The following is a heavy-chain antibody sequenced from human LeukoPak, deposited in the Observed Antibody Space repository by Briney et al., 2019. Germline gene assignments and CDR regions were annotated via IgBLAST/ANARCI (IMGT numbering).Heavy chain of an antibody. CDR3: AGYNCSTTTCYTGGFDY. V-gene: IGHV3-23*01. D-gene: IGHD2-2*02. J-gene: IGHJ4*02. CDR2: ISGSGRST. Sequence: GGSLRLSCAASGFAFNTYAMSWVGQAPGKGLEGVSAISGSGRSTYYADSVKGRFTISRDSSESTLYLQMSSLRAEDTALYYCAGYNCSTTTCYTGGFDYWGQGTLVTVSS. CDR1: GFAFNTYA.